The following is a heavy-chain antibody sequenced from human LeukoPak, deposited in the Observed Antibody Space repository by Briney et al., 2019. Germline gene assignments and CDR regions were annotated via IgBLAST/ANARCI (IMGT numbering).Heavy chain of an antibody. D-gene: IGHD3-22*01. J-gene: IGHJ4*02. CDR1: GGTFSSYA. V-gene: IGHV1-69*05. CDR2: IIPIFGTA. Sequence: ASVKVSCKASGGTFSSYAISWVRQAPGQGLEWMGGIIPIFGTANYAQKFQGRVTITTDESTSTAYMELSSLRSEDTAVYYCARGPGYYDSSGYNDYWGQGTLVTVSS. CDR3: ARGPGYYDSSGYNDY.